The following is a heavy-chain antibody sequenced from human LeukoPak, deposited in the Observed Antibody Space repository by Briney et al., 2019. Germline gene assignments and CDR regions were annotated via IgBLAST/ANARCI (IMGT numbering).Heavy chain of an antibody. CDR3: AKDVWGSSGSDY. V-gene: IGHV3-30*02. CDR1: GFTFSSYG. J-gene: IGHJ4*02. D-gene: IGHD3-22*01. Sequence: GGSLRLSCAASGFTFSSYGMHWVRQAPGKGLEWVAFIRYDGSNKYYADSVKGRFTISRDNSKNTLYLRMNSLRAEDTAVYYCAKDVWGSSGSDYWGQGTLVTVSS. CDR2: IRYDGSNK.